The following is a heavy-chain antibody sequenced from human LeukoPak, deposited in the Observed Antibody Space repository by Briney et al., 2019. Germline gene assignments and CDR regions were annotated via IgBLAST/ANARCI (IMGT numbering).Heavy chain of an antibody. CDR2: ISSSGSTT. CDR3: ANAARVGIWQPDY. J-gene: IGHJ4*02. CDR1: GFTFSSYA. V-gene: IGHV3-23*01. D-gene: IGHD2-21*01. Sequence: GGSLRLSCAASGFTFSSYAMSWVRQAPGKGLEWVSGISSSGSTTYYAASVKGRFTISRDNSKNTLYLQMNSLRAEDTAVYYCANAARVGIWQPDYWGQGTLVTVSS.